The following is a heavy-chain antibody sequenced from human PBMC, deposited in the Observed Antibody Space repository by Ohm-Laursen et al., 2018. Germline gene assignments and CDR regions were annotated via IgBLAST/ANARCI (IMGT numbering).Heavy chain of an antibody. J-gene: IGHJ4*02. Sequence: TQTLTLTCTFSGFSLTTSGVAVSWIRQPPGKALEWLARIDWDDDKYYSTSLKTRLTISKDTSKNQVVLTMTNMDPVDTATYFCARISPGDYHFDYWGQGTLVTVSS. CDR2: IDWDDDK. CDR3: ARISPGDYHFDY. V-gene: IGHV2-70*11. CDR1: GFSLTTSGVA. D-gene: IGHD4-17*01.